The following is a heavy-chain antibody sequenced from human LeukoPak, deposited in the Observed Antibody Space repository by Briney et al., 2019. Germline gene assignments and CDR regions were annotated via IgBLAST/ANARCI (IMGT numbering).Heavy chain of an antibody. Sequence: GASVKVSCKASGYTFTSYDINWVRQAAGQGLEWMGWINPNSGGTNYAQKFQGRVTMTRDTSISTAYMELSRLRSDDTAVYYCARENTSGSYFYFDYWGQGTLVTVSS. D-gene: IGHD1-26*01. CDR2: INPNSGGT. J-gene: IGHJ4*02. CDR1: GYTFTSYD. CDR3: ARENTSGSYFYFDY. V-gene: IGHV1-2*02.